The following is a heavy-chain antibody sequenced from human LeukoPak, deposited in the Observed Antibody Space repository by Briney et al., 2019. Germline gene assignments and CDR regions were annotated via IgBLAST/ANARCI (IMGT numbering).Heavy chain of an antibody. CDR2: IKKDGTQK. D-gene: IGHD4-23*01. Sequence: PGGSLRLSCAASGFSFQYYWMAWVRQAPGMGLEWVAHIKKDGTQKFYVDSVKGRFTISKDDARNALYLQMNSLRDEDTAIYYCVRGGWELDYWGQGTLVIVSS. V-gene: IGHV3-7*01. CDR1: GFSFQYYW. J-gene: IGHJ4*02. CDR3: VRGGWELDY.